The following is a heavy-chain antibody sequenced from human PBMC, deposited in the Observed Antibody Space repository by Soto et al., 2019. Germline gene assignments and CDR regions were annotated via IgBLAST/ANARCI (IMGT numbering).Heavy chain of an antibody. V-gene: IGHV1-3*04. J-gene: IGHJ3*02. CDR1: EYTLITYA. D-gene: IGHD6-19*01. CDR2: INTGNGLT. Sequence: QVQLVQSGAEVKKPGASVKVSCKTSEYTLITYAIHWVCQAPGQRLQWMGWINTGNGLTKYSQKFQGRITITRDTSARTTYMELSSLRSDDTAVYYCVRDLGSRALPGQDAFEIWGQGTVVTVSS. CDR3: VRDLGSRALPGQDAFEI.